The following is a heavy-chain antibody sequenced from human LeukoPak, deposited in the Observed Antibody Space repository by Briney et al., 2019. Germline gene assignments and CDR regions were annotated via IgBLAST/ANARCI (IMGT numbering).Heavy chain of an antibody. CDR3: AREGEHYYGSGSYYKAFDY. CDR2: ISSSSSYI. D-gene: IGHD3-10*01. CDR1: GFTFSSYS. J-gene: IGHJ4*02. V-gene: IGHV3-21*01. Sequence: GGSLRLSCAASGFTFSSYSMNWVRQAPGKGLEWVSSISSSSSYIYYADSVKGRFTISRDNAKNSLYLQMNSLRAEDTAAYYCAREGEHYYGSGSYYKAFDYWGQGTLVTVSS.